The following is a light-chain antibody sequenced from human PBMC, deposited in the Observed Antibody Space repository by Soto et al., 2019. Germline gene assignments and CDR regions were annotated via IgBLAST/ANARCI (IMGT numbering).Light chain of an antibody. Sequence: QSALTQPASVSGSPGQSITISCTGTSSDVAYNYVSWYQQHPDKAPKLIIYEVSNRPSRDSNRFSGSKSGNTASLTISGLQAEDEADYYCSSYTSSSTPVFGTGTKLTVL. CDR2: EVS. J-gene: IGLJ1*01. CDR3: SSYTSSSTPV. CDR1: SSDVAYNY. V-gene: IGLV2-14*01.